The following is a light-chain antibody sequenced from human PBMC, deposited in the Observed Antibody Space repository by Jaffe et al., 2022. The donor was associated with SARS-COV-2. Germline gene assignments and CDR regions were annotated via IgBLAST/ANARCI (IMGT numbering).Light chain of an antibody. CDR1: QGIGTS. Sequence: DIQMTQSPSSVSASVGDRVTITCRASQGIGTSLAWYQQKPGKAPKPLIFAASTLQTGVPSRFSGSGFGTDFTLTISSLQPEDSATYYCHQAKSFPYAFGQGTKLEIK. CDR2: AAS. V-gene: IGKV1-12*01. J-gene: IGKJ2*01. CDR3: HQAKSFPYA.